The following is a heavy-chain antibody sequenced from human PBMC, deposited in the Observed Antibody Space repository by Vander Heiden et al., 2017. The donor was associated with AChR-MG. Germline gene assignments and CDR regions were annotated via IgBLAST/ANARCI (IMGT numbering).Heavy chain of an antibody. Sequence: VQVVQSGAGVTKPGASVKVSCKASGDTFRSDGISWVQQAPGQGLEWMGGIIPIFGTANYAQKFQGRVTITADESTSTAYMELSSLRSEDTAVYYCARLVAAAGANWFDPWGQVTLVTVSS. V-gene: IGHV1-69*01. J-gene: IGHJ5*02. CDR2: IIPIFGTA. CDR3: ARLVAAAGANWFDP. CDR1: GDTFRSDG. D-gene: IGHD6-13*01.